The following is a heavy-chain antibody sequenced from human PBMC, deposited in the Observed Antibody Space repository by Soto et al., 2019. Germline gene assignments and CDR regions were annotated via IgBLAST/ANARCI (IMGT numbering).Heavy chain of an antibody. CDR2: ISAYNGNT. J-gene: IGHJ6*02. Sequence: QVQLVQSGAEVKKPGASVKVSCKAPAYNFNTYGITWVRQAPGQGLEWMGWISAYNGNTNYAKNLQGRFTMTTDTSTSTGYMELRSLRSDDTAVYFCVAWRWGPPLWGQGTTVTVSS. V-gene: IGHV1-18*01. D-gene: IGHD1-1*01. CDR3: VAWRWGPPL. CDR1: AYNFNTYG.